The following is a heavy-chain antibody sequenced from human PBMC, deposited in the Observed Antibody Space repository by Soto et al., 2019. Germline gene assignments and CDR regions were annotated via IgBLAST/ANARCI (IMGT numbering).Heavy chain of an antibody. V-gene: IGHV4-30-4*01. J-gene: IGHJ5*02. CDR3: ASDHGFWSGHNWFDP. D-gene: IGHD3-3*01. CDR1: GGSISSGDYH. CDR2: VYYSGST. Sequence: QVQLQESGPGLVKPSQTLSLTCTVSGGSISSGDYHWSWIRQPPGEGLEWLGYVYYSGSTYHNPSLKIRVTISVDTSKNQFSLKLNSVTAADTAVYYCASDHGFWSGHNWFDPWGQGTLVTVSS.